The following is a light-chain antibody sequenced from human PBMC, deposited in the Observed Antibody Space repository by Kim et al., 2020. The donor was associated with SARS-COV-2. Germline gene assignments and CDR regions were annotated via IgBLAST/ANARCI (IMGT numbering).Light chain of an antibody. Sequence: GQRVTISCSGSSSNIGNNYVCWYQQVPGMAPKLLIYRNDQRPSGVPDRFSGSKSATSASLAISGLRSEDEADYYCATWDDSLSGVVFGGGTQLTVL. CDR3: ATWDDSLSGVV. CDR2: RND. V-gene: IGLV1-47*01. J-gene: IGLJ2*01. CDR1: SSNIGNNY.